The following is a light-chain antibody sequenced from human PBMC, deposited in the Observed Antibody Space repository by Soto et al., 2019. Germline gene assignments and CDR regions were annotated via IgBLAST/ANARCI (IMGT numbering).Light chain of an antibody. J-gene: IGLJ3*02. V-gene: IGLV1-47*01. CDR2: ANN. Sequence: QPVLTQPPSASGTPGQRVTISCSGSSSNIGSNYVYWYQQLPGTAPKLLIYANNQRPSGVPDRFSGSKSGASASLAISGLRSEDEADYYCAAWDDSLSCWVFGGGTKLTVL. CDR1: SSNIGSNY. CDR3: AAWDDSLSCWV.